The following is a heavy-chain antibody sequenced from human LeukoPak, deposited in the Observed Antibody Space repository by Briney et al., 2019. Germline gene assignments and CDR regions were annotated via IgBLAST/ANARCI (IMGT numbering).Heavy chain of an antibody. CDR1: GGSISSSSYY. Sequence: SETLSLTCTVSGGSISSSSYYWGWIRQPPGKGLEWIGSIYYSGSTYYNPSLKSRVTISVDTSKNQFSLKLSSVTAADTAVYYCARLNLPYYDSSGYYDYWGQGTLVTVSS. CDR3: ARLNLPYYDSSGYYDY. J-gene: IGHJ4*02. CDR2: IYYSGST. D-gene: IGHD3-22*01. V-gene: IGHV4-39*01.